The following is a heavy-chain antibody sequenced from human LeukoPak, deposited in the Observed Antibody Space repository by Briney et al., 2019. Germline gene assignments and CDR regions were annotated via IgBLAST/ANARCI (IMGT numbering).Heavy chain of an antibody. V-gene: IGHV3-23*01. CDR1: GLTFRSYA. CDR2: ISGSGGST. J-gene: IGHJ5*02. Sequence: GGSLRLSCAASGLTFRSYAMNWVRQAPGKGLEWVSAISGSGGSTYYADSVKGRFTISRDNSKNTLYLQMNSLRAEDTAVYYCAKDLQIVATILYPWGQGTLVTVSS. CDR3: AKDLQIVATILYP. D-gene: IGHD5-12*01.